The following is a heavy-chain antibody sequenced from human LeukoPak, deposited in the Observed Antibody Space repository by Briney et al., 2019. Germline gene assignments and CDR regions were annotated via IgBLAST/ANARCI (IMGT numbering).Heavy chain of an antibody. Sequence: SETLSLTCTVSGGSISSYYWSWIRQPPGKGLEWIGYIYYSGSTNYSPSLKSRVTISVDTSKNQFSLKLSSVTAADTAVYYCARTPGDFWSGHRLRAFDIWGQGTMVTVSS. CDR1: GGSISSYY. J-gene: IGHJ3*02. CDR2: IYYSGST. CDR3: ARTPGDFWSGHRLRAFDI. D-gene: IGHD3-3*01. V-gene: IGHV4-59*01.